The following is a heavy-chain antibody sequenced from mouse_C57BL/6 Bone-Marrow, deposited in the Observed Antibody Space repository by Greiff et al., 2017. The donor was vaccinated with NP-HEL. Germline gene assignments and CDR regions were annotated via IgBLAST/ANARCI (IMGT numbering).Heavy chain of an antibody. Sequence: EVKLQESGGGLVQPGESLKLSCESNEYEFPSHDMSWVRKTPEKRLELVAAINSDGGSTYYPDTMERRFIISRDTTKKTLYLQMSSLRSEDTALYYCARLLGRWYFDVWGTGTTVTVSS. V-gene: IGHV5-2*01. CDR1: EYEFPSHD. D-gene: IGHD4-1*01. CDR3: ARLLGRWYFDV. J-gene: IGHJ1*03. CDR2: INSDGGST.